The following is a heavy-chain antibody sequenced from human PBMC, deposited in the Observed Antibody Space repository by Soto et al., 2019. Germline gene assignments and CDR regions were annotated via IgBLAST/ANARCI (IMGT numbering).Heavy chain of an antibody. V-gene: IGHV2-5*02. D-gene: IGHD2-15*01. CDR2: IYWDDDK. CDR3: AQRVDYRGSWNTGYFDY. CDR1: GFSLSTTGVA. Sequence: QITLKESGPTLVKPTQTLTLTCSFSGFSLSTTGVAVGWIRQPPGKALECLVLIYWDDDKRYSPALKSRLTIIRDTSQSQGVLTMTDMDPVDTATYYCAQRVDYRGSWNTGYFDYWGKGTLVTVSS. J-gene: IGHJ4*02.